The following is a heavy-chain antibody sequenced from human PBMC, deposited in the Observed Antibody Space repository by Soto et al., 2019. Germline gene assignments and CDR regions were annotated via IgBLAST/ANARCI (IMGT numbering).Heavy chain of an antibody. CDR2: IKQDGSEK. Sequence: PGGSLRLSCAASGFTFSSYWMSWVRQAPGKGLEWVANIKQDGSEKYYVDSEKGRFTISRDNAKNSLYLQMNSLRAEDTAVYYCARDYAQYYDFWSGYTTNWFDPWGQGTLVTVSS. CDR1: GFTFSSYW. V-gene: IGHV3-7*03. J-gene: IGHJ5*02. CDR3: ARDYAQYYDFWSGYTTNWFDP. D-gene: IGHD3-3*01.